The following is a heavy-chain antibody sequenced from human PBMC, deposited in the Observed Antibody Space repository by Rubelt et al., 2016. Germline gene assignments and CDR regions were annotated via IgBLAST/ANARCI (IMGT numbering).Heavy chain of an antibody. CDR3: ARSAAPPPDDAFDI. Sequence: EVQLVESGGGLIQPGGSLRLSCAASGFTVSSNYMSWVRQAPGKGLEWVSVIYSGGSTYYAESVKGRFTISKDNSKNTLERQMNSLRAEDTAVYYCARSAAPPPDDAFDIWGQGTRVTVSS. V-gene: IGHV3-66*03. J-gene: IGHJ3*02. D-gene: IGHD6-13*01. CDR1: GFTVSSNY. CDR2: IYSGGST.